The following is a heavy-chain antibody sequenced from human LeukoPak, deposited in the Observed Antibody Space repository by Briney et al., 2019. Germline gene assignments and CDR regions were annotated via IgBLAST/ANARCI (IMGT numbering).Heavy chain of an antibody. CDR1: GFTFNDYA. CDR2: ISWNNGNI. V-gene: IGHV3-9*01. CDR3: ARVLSGSWDWFDP. D-gene: IGHD3-22*01. Sequence: GGSLRLSCAASGFTFNDYAMHWVRQAPGKGLEWVSGISWNNGNIGYADSVKGRFTISRDNAKNSLYLQMNSLRAEDTAVYYCARVLSGSWDWFDPWGQGTLVTVSS. J-gene: IGHJ5*02.